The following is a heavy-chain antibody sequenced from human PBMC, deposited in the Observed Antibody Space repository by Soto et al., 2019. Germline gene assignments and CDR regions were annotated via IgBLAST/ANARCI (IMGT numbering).Heavy chain of an antibody. V-gene: IGHV1-18*04. CDR2: ISAYSGNT. CDR1: GHTFTSYG. Sequence: GASVKVSCKASGHTFTSYGISWVRQAPGQGLEWMGWISAYSGNTNYAQKLQGRVTMTTDTSTSTAYMELRSLRSDDTAVYYCARDPYDSSGSNWFDPWGQGTLVTVSS. J-gene: IGHJ5*02. CDR3: ARDPYDSSGSNWFDP. D-gene: IGHD3-22*01.